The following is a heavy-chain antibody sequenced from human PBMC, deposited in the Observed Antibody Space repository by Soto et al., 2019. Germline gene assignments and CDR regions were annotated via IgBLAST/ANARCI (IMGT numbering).Heavy chain of an antibody. CDR1: GYIFTSHW. CDR2: IYPGDSDT. J-gene: IGHJ3*02. V-gene: IGHV5-51*01. CDR3: ATAPKDPSMGYHAFDI. Sequence: GESLKISCKGSGYIFTSHWIGWVRQMPGKGLEWLGIIYPGDSDTRYSPSFQGQVTISADKSITTAYLQWSSLKASDTAFYYCATAPKDPSMGYHAFDIWGQGTMVTVSS. D-gene: IGHD2-15*01.